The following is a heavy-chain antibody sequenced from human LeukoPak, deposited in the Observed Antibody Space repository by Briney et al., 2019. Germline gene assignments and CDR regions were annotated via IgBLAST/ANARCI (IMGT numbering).Heavy chain of an antibody. Sequence: GGSLRLSCAASGFTFSSYAMSWVRQAPGMGLEWVSSISGSSNYIDYADSVKGRFTISRDNAKNSLYLQMNSLRADDTAVYYCARDRPDHCITTSCPEYMDVWGKGTTVTVSS. V-gene: IGHV3-21*01. D-gene: IGHD2-2*01. J-gene: IGHJ6*03. CDR2: ISGSSNYI. CDR1: GFTFSSYA. CDR3: ARDRPDHCITTSCPEYMDV.